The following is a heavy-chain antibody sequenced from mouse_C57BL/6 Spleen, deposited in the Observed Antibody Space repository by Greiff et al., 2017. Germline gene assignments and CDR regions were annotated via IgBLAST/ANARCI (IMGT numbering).Heavy chain of an antibody. J-gene: IGHJ3*01. Sequence: QVQLQQPGAELVKPGASVKMSCKASGYTFTSYWITWVKQRPGQGLEWIGDIYPGSGSTNYNEKFKSKATLTVDKSSSTAYMQLSSLTSEDSAVYYCARYGDYGGFAYWGQGTLVTVSA. V-gene: IGHV1-55*01. CDR1: GYTFTSYW. CDR2: IYPGSGST. D-gene: IGHD2-4*01. CDR3: ARYGDYGGFAY.